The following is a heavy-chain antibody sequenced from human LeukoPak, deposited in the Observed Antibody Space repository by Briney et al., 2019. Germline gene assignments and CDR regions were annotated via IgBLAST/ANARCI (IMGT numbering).Heavy chain of an antibody. Sequence: GGSLRLSCAASGFTFSSYWMHWVRQAPGKGLVWVSRINTDGSSTSYADSVKGRFTISRDNAKNTLYLQMNSLRAEDTAVYYCARGPIEYSSSDGDGRFDYWGQGTLVTVSS. V-gene: IGHV3-74*01. CDR1: GFTFSSYW. D-gene: IGHD6-6*01. CDR2: INTDGSST. CDR3: ARGPIEYSSSDGDGRFDY. J-gene: IGHJ4*02.